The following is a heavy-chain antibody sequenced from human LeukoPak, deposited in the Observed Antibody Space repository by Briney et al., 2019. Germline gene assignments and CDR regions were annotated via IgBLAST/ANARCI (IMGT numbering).Heavy chain of an antibody. J-gene: IGHJ4*02. CDR1: GFSFSAVP. CDR3: AKVHALLDYFFYH. V-gene: IGHV3-23*01. CDR2: ISGNGGAT. Sequence: PGGSLRLSCEASGFSFSAVPMTWVRQAPGKGLEWVSYISGNGGATYLVDSVKGRFTVSRDNSKNTLYLEMKSLRVEDTAVYYCAKVHALLDYFFYHWGQGALVTVSS. D-gene: IGHD2/OR15-2a*01.